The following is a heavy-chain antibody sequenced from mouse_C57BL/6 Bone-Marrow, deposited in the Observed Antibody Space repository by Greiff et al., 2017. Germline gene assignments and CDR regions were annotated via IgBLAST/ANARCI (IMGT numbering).Heavy chain of an antibody. CDR1: GFTFSSYG. D-gene: IGHD1-1*01. J-gene: IGHJ3*01. Sequence: EVQRVESGGDLVKPGGSLTLSCAASGFTFSSYGMSWVRQTPDTRLAWVATLSSCGSYTYYPDSVKGRFTISRDNAKNTLYLQRSSLKSEDTAMYYCARTGFYKPLFADWGQGTLVTVSA. CDR2: LSSCGSYT. CDR3: ARTGFYKPLFAD. V-gene: IGHV5-6*01.